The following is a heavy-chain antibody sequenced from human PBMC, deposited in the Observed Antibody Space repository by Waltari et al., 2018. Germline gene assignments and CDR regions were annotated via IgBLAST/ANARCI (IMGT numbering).Heavy chain of an antibody. CDR2: IRTSGGT. J-gene: IGHJ4*02. CDR3: ASHDFSKSAVGY. CDR1: GGSIST. V-gene: IGHV4-4*07. Sequence: QVQLQESGPGLVKPSETLSLTCTVSGGSISTWNWIRQPAGKGLEWIGRIRTSGGTDYSPSLKSRVTVSKDTSKNQVSLRLTSVTAADSAMYYCASHDFSKSAVGYWGQGTLVTVSS. D-gene: IGHD4-4*01.